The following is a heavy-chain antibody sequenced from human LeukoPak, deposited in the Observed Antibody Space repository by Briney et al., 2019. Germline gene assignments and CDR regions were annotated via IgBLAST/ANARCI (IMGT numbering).Heavy chain of an antibody. CDR2: ISSNGGSI. D-gene: IGHD4-23*01. CDR1: GFTFSSYA. V-gene: IGHV3-64*01. J-gene: IGHJ4*02. Sequence: PGGSLRLSCAASGFTFSSYAMHWVRQAPGKGLEYVSAISSNGGSIYYANSVKGRFTISRDNSKNTLYLQMNSLRAEDTAVYYCAKVGPYGGPGRYFDYWDQGTLVTVTS. CDR3: AKVGPYGGPGRYFDY.